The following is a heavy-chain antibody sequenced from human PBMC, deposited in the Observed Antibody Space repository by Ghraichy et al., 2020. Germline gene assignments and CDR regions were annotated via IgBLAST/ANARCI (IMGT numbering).Heavy chain of an antibody. CDR2: TRNKPNGYTT. D-gene: IGHD4-23*01. Sequence: LSLTCAASGFTFSDYYIDWVRQAPGKGLEWVGRTRNKPNGYTTLYAASVRGRFFISRDDSKNSLYLQMNSLKTEDTAVYYCARVHPPHSKSRTSVAKWGMDVWGQGTTVTVSS. CDR1: GFTFSDYY. CDR3: ARVHPPHSKSRTSVAKWGMDV. J-gene: IGHJ6*02. V-gene: IGHV3-72*01.